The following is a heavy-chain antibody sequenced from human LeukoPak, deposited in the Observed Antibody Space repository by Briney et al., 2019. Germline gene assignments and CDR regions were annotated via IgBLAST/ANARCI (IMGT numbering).Heavy chain of an antibody. CDR2: INHSRTT. D-gene: IGHD3-10*01. CDR3: ARGPYYFGSGNDYNRFNVVY. J-gene: IGHJ4*02. Sequence: PSETLSLTCDVYGGSFSGYYWSWIRQPPGKGLEWIGEINHSRTTNYNPSLKSRVTISIDTSKSQFSLRLNSVTAADTAVYYCARGPYYFGSGNDYNRFNVVYWGQGTLVTVSS. CDR1: GGSFSGYY. V-gene: IGHV4-34*01.